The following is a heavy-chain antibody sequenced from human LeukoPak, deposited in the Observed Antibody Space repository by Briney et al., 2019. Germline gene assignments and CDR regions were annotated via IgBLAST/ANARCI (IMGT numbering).Heavy chain of an antibody. V-gene: IGHV3-23*01. CDR3: AKSASTIYRGYFDY. D-gene: IGHD5-24*01. CDR1: GFTFSSYA. Sequence: GGSLRLSCAASGFTFSSYAMSWVRQAPGKGLEWVSAISGSGGSTYYADSVKGRFTISRDNSKSTLYLQMNSLGAEDTAFYYCAKSASTIYRGYFDYWGQGTLVTVSS. J-gene: IGHJ4*02. CDR2: ISGSGGST.